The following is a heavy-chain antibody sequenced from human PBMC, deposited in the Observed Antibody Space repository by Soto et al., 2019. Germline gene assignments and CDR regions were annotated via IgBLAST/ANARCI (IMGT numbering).Heavy chain of an antibody. Sequence: EVQLLESGGGLVQPGGSLRLSCAASGFTFSSYAMSWVRQAPGKGLEWVSAISGSGGSTYYADSVKGRFTISRDNSKNTLYLQMHSLRAEDTAVYYCAKATYSSGWYRFGMDVWGQGTTVTVSS. CDR2: ISGSGGST. CDR3: AKATYSSGWYRFGMDV. D-gene: IGHD6-19*01. CDR1: GFTFSSYA. J-gene: IGHJ6*02. V-gene: IGHV3-23*01.